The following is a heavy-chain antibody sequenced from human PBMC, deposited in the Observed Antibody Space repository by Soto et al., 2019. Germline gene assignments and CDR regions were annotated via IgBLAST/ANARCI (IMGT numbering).Heavy chain of an antibody. CDR3: ANPPSSTIYYYGMDV. CDR2: ISGSGGST. Sequence: PGGSLRLSCAASGFTFSSYAMSWVRQAPGKGLEWVSAISGSGGSTYYADSVKGRFTISRDNSKNTLYLQMNSLRAEDTAVYYCANPPSSTIYYYGMDVWGQGTTVTVSS. D-gene: IGHD2-2*01. CDR1: GFTFSSYA. J-gene: IGHJ6*02. V-gene: IGHV3-23*01.